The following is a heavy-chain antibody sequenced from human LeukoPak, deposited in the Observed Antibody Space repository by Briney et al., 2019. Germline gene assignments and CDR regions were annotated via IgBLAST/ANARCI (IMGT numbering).Heavy chain of an antibody. CDR3: ARSPVRIAAPGRAFDY. D-gene: IGHD6-13*01. CDR2: IYHRGNS. J-gene: IGHJ4*02. CDR1: GGSINNYY. V-gene: IGHV4-59*01. Sequence: SETLSLTCTVSGGSINNYYWSWIRQPPGLGLEWIGYIYHRGNSNYNPSLKSRVAMSADTSKNQFSLRLGSVTAADTAVYYCARSPVRIAAPGRAFDYWGQGTLVTDSS.